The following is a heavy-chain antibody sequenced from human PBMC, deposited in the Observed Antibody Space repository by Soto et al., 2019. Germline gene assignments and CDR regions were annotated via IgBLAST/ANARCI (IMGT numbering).Heavy chain of an antibody. V-gene: IGHV1-18*04. J-gene: IGHJ2*01. CDR2: ISPYNGQT. D-gene: IGHD3-3*01. CDR3: ARSNYDFWNGYGYFDF. CDR1: GYTFTSSD. Sequence: ASVKVSCKPSGYTFTSSDITWVRQAPGQGLEWMGWISPYNGQTNYSQILQGRVTMTTDTLTSSAYMELRSLTSDDTAVYYCARSNYDFWNGYGYFDFWGRGTLVTVSS.